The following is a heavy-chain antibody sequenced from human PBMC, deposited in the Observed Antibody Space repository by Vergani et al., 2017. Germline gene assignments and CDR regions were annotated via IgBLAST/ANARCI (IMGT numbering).Heavy chain of an antibody. CDR1: GFSFSTYS. J-gene: IGHJ4*02. Sequence: EVQLQESGGGLVKPGGSLRVSCAASGFSFSTYSINWVRQAPGKGLEWVSSISGRSNYIYYADSLKGRFTISRDKSKNSVYLQMNSLRAEDTAIYYCARKKYYDSKDYYQVEPFDYWGQGNLVTVSS. CDR3: ARKKYYDSKDYYQVEPFDY. D-gene: IGHD3-22*01. CDR2: ISGRSNYI. V-gene: IGHV3-21*06.